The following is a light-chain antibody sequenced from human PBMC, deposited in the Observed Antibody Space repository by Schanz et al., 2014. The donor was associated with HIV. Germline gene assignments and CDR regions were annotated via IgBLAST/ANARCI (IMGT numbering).Light chain of an antibody. Sequence: EILMTQSPATLSVSPGERATLSCRASQSLSSNLAWYQQKPGQAPRLLIYGASTRATGIPDRFSGSGSGTDFTLTISGLEPEDFAVYYCQLYGSSPPTFTFGQGTRLEIK. V-gene: IGKV3-20*01. CDR2: GAS. CDR1: QSLSSN. J-gene: IGKJ2*01. CDR3: QLYGSSPPTFT.